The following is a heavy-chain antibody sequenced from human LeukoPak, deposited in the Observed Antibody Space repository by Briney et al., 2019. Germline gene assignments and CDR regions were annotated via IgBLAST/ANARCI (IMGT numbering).Heavy chain of an antibody. J-gene: IGHJ4*02. CDR3: ARARAYCGGDCYSDFDY. V-gene: IGHV4-4*07. CDR1: GASISSYY. Sequence: KASETLSLTCTVSGASISSYYWSWIRQPAGKGLEWIGRIYTSGSTNYNPSLKSRVTMFVDTSKSQFSLKLSSVTAADTAVYYCARARAYCGGDCYSDFDYWGQGTLVTVSS. D-gene: IGHD2-21*02. CDR2: IYTSGST.